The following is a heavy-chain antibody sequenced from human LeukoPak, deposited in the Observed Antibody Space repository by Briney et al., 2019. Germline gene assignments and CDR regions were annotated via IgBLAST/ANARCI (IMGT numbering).Heavy chain of an antibody. CDR3: ARIRKWHRVPTGDGYYMDV. V-gene: IGHV4-39*01. D-gene: IGHD7-27*01. CDR1: GGSLSSSSYY. J-gene: IGHJ6*03. Sequence: SETLSLTCTVSGGSLSSSSYYWGRIRQPPGKGLEWIGSIYYSGSTYYNPSLKSRVTISVDTSKNQFSLKLSSVPAADTAVYYCARIRKWHRVPTGDGYYMDVWGKGTTVTVSS. CDR2: IYYSGST.